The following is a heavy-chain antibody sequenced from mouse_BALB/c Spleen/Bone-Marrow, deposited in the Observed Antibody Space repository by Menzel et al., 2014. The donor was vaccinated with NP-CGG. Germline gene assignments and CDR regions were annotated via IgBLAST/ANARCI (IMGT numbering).Heavy chain of an antibody. J-gene: IGHJ3*01. CDR1: GYSFTTYW. Sequence: QVQLQQPGTEVVRPGASVKLSCKASGYSFTTYWMNWVKQGPGQGLEWIGMIHPSDSETRLNQKFKDKATLTVDKSSSTAYMQLNSPTSEDSAVYYCAREKVYYGISWFAYWGQGTLVTVSA. CDR3: AREKVYYGISWFAY. D-gene: IGHD2-1*01. V-gene: IGHV1-61*01. CDR2: IHPSDSET.